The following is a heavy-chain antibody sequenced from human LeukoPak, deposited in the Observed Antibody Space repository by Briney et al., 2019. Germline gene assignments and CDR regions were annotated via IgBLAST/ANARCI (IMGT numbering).Heavy chain of an antibody. CDR3: ARRAGAYSHPYDY. CDR2: IYSDNT. J-gene: IGHJ4*02. V-gene: IGHV3-53*01. Sequence: GGSLRLSCAASGFTFSSYGMHWVRQAPGKGLEWVSFIYSDNTHYSDSVKGRFTISRDNSKNTLYLQMNSLRAEDAAVYYCARRAGAYSHPYDYWGQGTLVTVSS. D-gene: IGHD4/OR15-4a*01. CDR1: GFTFSSYG.